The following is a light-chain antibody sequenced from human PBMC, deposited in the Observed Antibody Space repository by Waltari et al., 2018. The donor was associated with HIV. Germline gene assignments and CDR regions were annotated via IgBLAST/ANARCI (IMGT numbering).Light chain of an antibody. CDR1: RSVSIY. CDR2: DAS. CDR3: QQRSNWPQFT. Sequence: EIVLTQSPATLSLSPGERATLSCRASRSVSIYLAWFQHKPGQAPRLLIYDASTRAPGIPARFSGSGSGTDFTLTISRLEPEDSAVYYCQQRSNWPQFTFGQGTKLEIK. V-gene: IGKV3-11*01. J-gene: IGKJ2*01.